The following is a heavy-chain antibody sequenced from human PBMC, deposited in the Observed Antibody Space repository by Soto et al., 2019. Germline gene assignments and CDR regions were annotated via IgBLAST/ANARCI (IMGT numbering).Heavy chain of an antibody. V-gene: IGHV1-18*01. D-gene: IGHD6-19*01. CDR3: ARDDSVAAYYYYGMDV. Sequence: ASVKVSCKASGYTFTSYGISWVRQAPGQGLEWKGWISAYNGNTNYAQKLQGRVTMTTDTSTSTAYMELRSLRSDDTAVYYCARDDSVAAYYYYGMDVWGQGTTVTVSS. CDR2: ISAYNGNT. J-gene: IGHJ6*02. CDR1: GYTFTSYG.